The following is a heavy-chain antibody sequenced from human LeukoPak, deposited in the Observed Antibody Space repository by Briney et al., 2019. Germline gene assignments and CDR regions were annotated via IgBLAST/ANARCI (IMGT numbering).Heavy chain of an antibody. J-gene: IGHJ4*02. CDR3: AREFGHCYGDNCFYFFDT. V-gene: IGHV1-18*01. Sequence: GASVKVSCKASGYTLTNYNISWVRQAPGQGLEWMGWINTNKGDTLYAQKLQGRVTMTADTSTNTAYMELRSLRFDDTAVYYCAREFGHCYGDNCFYFFDTWGQGFRVTVSS. D-gene: IGHD4-23*01. CDR1: GYTLTNYN. CDR2: INTNKGDT.